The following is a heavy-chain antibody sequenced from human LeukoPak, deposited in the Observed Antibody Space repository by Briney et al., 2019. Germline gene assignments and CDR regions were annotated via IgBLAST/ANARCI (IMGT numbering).Heavy chain of an antibody. CDR3: AAGIFGGVAATFDY. D-gene: IGHD3-16*01. V-gene: IGHV6-1*01. Sequence: SQTLSLTCVISGDSVSSNNAAWNWIRQSPSRGLEWLGRTYYRSMWYYDYALSVESRITINPDTSKNQFSLQLNSVTPEDTAVYYCAAGIFGGVAATFDYWGQGILVTVSS. CDR2: TYYRSMWYY. J-gene: IGHJ4*02. CDR1: GDSVSSNNAA.